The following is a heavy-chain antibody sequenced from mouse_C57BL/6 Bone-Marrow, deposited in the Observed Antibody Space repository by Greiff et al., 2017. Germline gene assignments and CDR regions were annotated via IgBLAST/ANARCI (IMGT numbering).Heavy chain of an antibody. J-gene: IGHJ4*01. D-gene: IGHD2-4*01. CDR3: ERGYDYDYAMDY. Sequence: EVKLMESGPELVKPGASVKISCKASGYSFTDYNMNWVKQSNGKSLEWIGVINPNYGTTSYNQKFKGKATLTVDKSSSTAYMQLNSLTSEDSAVYYCERGYDYDYAMDYWGRGTSVTVSA. V-gene: IGHV1-39*01. CDR2: INPNYGTT. CDR1: GYSFTDYN.